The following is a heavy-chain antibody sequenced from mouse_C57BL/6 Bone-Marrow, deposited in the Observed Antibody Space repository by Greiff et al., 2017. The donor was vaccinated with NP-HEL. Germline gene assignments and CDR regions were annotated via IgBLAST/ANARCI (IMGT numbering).Heavy chain of an antibody. CDR3: ARPHYGRGDWFAY. D-gene: IGHD1-1*01. V-gene: IGHV1-59*01. CDR1: GYTFTSYW. CDR2: IDPSDSYT. Sequence: VQLKQPGAELVRPGTSVKLSCKASGYTFTSYWMHWVKQRPGQGLEWIGVIDPSDSYTNYNQKFKGKATLTVDTSSSTAYMQLSSLTSEDSAVYYCARPHYGRGDWFAYWGQGTLVTVSA. J-gene: IGHJ3*01.